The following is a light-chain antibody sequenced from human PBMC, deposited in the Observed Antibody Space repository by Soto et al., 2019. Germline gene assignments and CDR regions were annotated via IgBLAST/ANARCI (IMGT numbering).Light chain of an antibody. Sequence: DIQMTQSPSTLSASVGDRVTITCRASQSIGTLLAWHQQEPGKAPKLLIYKASSLESGVTSRFNGSGSGTEFTLTISTMQPDDLATYYCQRYKSSPCTFGQGTKLEL. CDR3: QRYKSSPCT. V-gene: IGKV1-5*03. CDR2: KAS. J-gene: IGKJ2*02. CDR1: QSIGTL.